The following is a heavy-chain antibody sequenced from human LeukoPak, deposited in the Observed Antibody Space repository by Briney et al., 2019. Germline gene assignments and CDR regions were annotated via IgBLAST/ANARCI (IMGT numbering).Heavy chain of an antibody. CDR3: ARVEWDYWFDP. CDR1: GFTVSSNY. Sequence: GGSPRLSCAASGFTVSSNYMSWVRQAPGKGLEWVSVIYSGGSTYYADSVKGRFTISRDNSKNTLYLQMNSLRAEDTAVYYCARVEWDYWFDPWGQGTLVTVSS. J-gene: IGHJ5*02. V-gene: IGHV3-66*01. D-gene: IGHD1-26*01. CDR2: IYSGGST.